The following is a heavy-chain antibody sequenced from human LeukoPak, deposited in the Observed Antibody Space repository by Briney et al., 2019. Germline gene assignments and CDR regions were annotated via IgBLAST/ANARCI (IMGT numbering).Heavy chain of an antibody. Sequence: GGSLRLSCATSGFTFTNYGMNWIRQAPGKGLEWVSYISNSAILYADSVKGRFTISRDNARNSLYLQMNSLRAEDTAVYYCAIIGCYRGVSDYDIWGQGTMVTVSS. CDR1: GFTFTNYG. D-gene: IGHD2-21*01. V-gene: IGHV3-48*01. CDR3: AIIGCYRGVSDYDI. J-gene: IGHJ3*02. CDR2: ISNSAI.